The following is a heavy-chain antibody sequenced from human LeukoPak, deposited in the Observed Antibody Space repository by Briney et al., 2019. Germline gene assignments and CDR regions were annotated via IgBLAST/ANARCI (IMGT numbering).Heavy chain of an antibody. V-gene: IGHV4-39*01. CDR1: GGSISSSCYY. D-gene: IGHD6-13*01. CDR2: IYYSGST. Sequence: PSETLSLTCTVSGGSISSSCYYWGWIRQPPGKGLEWIGSIYYSGSTYYNPPLKSRVTISGGTSKNQFSLKLTSVTAADTAVYYCASLYSSSCYGEADAFDIWGQGTMVTVSS. J-gene: IGHJ3*02. CDR3: ASLYSSSCYGEADAFDI.